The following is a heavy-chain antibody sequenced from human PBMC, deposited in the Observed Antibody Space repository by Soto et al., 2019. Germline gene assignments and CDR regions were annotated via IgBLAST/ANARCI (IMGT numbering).Heavy chain of an antibody. V-gene: IGHV1-3*01. Sequence: QVQLVQSGAEVKKPGASVKVSCTASGYTFTSYAIHWVRQAPGQSLEWMGWITAGHGNTKYSQKFQGRVTITRETSASTAYMALSSLRSEDTAVYYCARPYCRAITCYALVYWGQGPLVTV. CDR2: ITAGHGNT. CDR1: GYTFTSYA. D-gene: IGHD2-2*01. J-gene: IGHJ4*02. CDR3: ARPYCRAITCYALVY.